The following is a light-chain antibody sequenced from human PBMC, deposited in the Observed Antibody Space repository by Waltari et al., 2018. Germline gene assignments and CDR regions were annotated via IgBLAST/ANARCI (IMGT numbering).Light chain of an antibody. CDR3: QQSYTTPFT. CDR1: ESIDTY. CDR2: AAS. Sequence: DIRMTQSPSSLSASVGDRVTITCRASESIDTYLNWYQHKPGKAHEPLIYAASILQGWVPSMFTGSGTGTYFTLTINSLQPEDFATYYCQQSYTTPFTFGPGTKVD. V-gene: IGKV1-39*01. J-gene: IGKJ3*01.